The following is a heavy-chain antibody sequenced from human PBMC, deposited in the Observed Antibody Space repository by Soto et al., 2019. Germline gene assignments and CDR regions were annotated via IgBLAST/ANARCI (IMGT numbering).Heavy chain of an antibody. J-gene: IGHJ6*02. Sequence: QVQLQQSGPGRVKPSQTLTLTCTVSGDSISSDYYHWTWIRQSPGKGLEWIGYIHHSGSILYNPSLKSRVTISVDTSKNQFSLHLTSVTAADTAVYFCAREDDGGDSLDVWGQGTTVTVSS. V-gene: IGHV4-30-4*08. CDR2: IHHSGSI. D-gene: IGHD2-21*02. CDR1: GDSISSDYYH. CDR3: AREDDGGDSLDV.